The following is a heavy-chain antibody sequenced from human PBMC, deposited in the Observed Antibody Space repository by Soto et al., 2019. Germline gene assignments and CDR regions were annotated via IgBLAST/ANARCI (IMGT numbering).Heavy chain of an antibody. D-gene: IGHD3-10*01. CDR2: MIPILGIA. CDR3: ATAIIAGDDY. Sequence: QVQLVQSGAEVKKPGSSVKVSCKASGGTFSSYTISWVRQAPGQGLEWMGRMIPILGIANYAQKFQGRVTITAGKSTSTAYMELSSLRSEDTAVYYCATAIIAGDDYWGQGTLVTVSS. V-gene: IGHV1-69*02. CDR1: GGTFSSYT. J-gene: IGHJ4*02.